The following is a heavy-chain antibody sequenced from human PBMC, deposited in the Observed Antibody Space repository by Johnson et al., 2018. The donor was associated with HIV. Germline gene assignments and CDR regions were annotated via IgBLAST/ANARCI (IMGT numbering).Heavy chain of an antibody. CDR1: GFTFSSYV. V-gene: IGHV3-30*04. Sequence: QVQLVESGGGVVQPGRSLRLSCAASGFTFSSYVMHWVRQAPGKGLEGVAVISFDGSNEYYADSVRDRFTISRDNSTNTLFLQMNGLRVEDTGVYYWARAGGSSLAFDIWGQGTMVTVSS. CDR2: ISFDGSNE. CDR3: ARAGGSSLAFDI. D-gene: IGHD6-6*01. J-gene: IGHJ3*02.